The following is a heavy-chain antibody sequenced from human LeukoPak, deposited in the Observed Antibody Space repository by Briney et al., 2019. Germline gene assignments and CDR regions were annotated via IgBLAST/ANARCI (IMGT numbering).Heavy chain of an antibody. Sequence: LPGRSLRLSCAASGFTVSTYAMSSVRHAPGKGLEWVSAISVSGGSTYYADTVKGRFTISRDNSKNTRYMQMNSLRAEDTAVYYCAKDWYYYDSSGYFGGVYFDYWGQGTLVTVSS. CDR2: ISVSGGST. CDR1: GFTVSTYA. V-gene: IGHV3-23*01. D-gene: IGHD3-22*01. J-gene: IGHJ4*02. CDR3: AKDWYYYDSSGYFGGVYFDY.